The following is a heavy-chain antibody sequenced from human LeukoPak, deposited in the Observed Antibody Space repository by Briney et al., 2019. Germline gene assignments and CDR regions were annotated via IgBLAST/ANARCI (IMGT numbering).Heavy chain of an antibody. CDR1: GFTFSSYG. CDR2: IWYDGSNK. D-gene: IGHD1-26*01. J-gene: IGHJ6*02. Sequence: GGSLRLSCAASGFTFSSYGMHWVRQAPGKGLEWVAVIWYDGSNKYYADSVKGRFTISRDNSKNTLYLQMNSLRAEDTAVYYSGRGADGVGGTTDYYYGMDVWGQGTTVTVSS. CDR3: GRGADGVGGTTDYYYGMDV. V-gene: IGHV3-33*01.